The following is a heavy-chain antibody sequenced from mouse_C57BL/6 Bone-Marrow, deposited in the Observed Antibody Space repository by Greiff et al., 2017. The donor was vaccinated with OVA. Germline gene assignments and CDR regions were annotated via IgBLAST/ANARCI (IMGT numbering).Heavy chain of an antibody. V-gene: IGHV1-55*01. CDR1: GYTFTSYW. D-gene: IGHD2-1*01. J-gene: IGHJ3*01. CDR3: ARRRWYPAWFAY. CDR2: IYPGSGST. Sequence: QVQLQQPGAELVKPGASVKMSCKASGYTFTSYWITWVKQRPGQGLEWIGDIYPGSGSTNYNEKFKSKATLTVDTSSSTAYMQLSSLTSEDSAVYYCARRRWYPAWFAYWGQGTLVTVSA.